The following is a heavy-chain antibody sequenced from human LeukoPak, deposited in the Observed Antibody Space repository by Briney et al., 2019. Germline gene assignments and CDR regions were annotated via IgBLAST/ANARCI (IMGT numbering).Heavy chain of an antibody. CDR3: ARGGFHACGGDCYLIDYYYCYGMDV. CDR1: GGTFSSYA. CDR2: IIPIFGTA. Sequence: SVKVSCKASGGTFSSYAISWVRQAPGQGLEWMGGIIPIFGTANYAQKFQGRVTITADESTSTAYMELSSLRSEDTAVYYCARGGFHACGGDCYLIDYYYCYGMDVWGQGTTVTVSS. D-gene: IGHD2-21*02. V-gene: IGHV1-69*13. J-gene: IGHJ6*02.